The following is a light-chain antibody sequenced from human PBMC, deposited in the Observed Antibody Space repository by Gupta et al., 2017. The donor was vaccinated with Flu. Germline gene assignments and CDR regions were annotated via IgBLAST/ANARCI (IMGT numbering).Light chain of an antibody. J-gene: IGKJ5*01. CDR2: AAS. CDR3: QQYTLYAD. V-gene: IGKV1-5*03. Sequence: CPSTLSASVGDRVTITCRASQNIYTHLAWYQQKPGKAPKLLIYAASRLESGVPSRFSGSGSGTEFTLTISSLQPDDFATYYCQQYTLYADFGQGTRLEIK. CDR1: QNIYTH.